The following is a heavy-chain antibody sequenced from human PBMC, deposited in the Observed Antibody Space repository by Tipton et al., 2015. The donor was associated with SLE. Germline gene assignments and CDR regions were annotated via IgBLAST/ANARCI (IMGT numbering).Heavy chain of an antibody. Sequence: TLSLTCTVSGGSITGGNYCWTWIRQPAGKGLEWIGRIYTSGSTKYSPSLKSRVTISTNTSRNQFSLRLSSVTAADTAFYYCARTSYSSGWYADYWGQGILVTVSS. V-gene: IGHV4-61*02. CDR1: GGSITGGNYC. CDR3: ARTSYSSGWYADY. D-gene: IGHD6-19*01. CDR2: IYTSGST. J-gene: IGHJ4*02.